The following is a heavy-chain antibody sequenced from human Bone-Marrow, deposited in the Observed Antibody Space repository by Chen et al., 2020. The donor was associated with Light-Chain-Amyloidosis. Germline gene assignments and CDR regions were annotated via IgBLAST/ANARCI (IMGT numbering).Heavy chain of an antibody. V-gene: IGHV3-53*02. Sequence: EVHLVETGGALIQPGGSLRLSCAASGFSVSRSYMSWVRQAPGKGLGWVSLIYSGGSTYYADFVKGRFTISRDSSKNTVYLQMNSLRAEDTALYYCATEGRDPGYSYGYLNYWGQGTLVTVSS. J-gene: IGHJ4*02. CDR2: IYSGGST. CDR1: GFSVSRSY. D-gene: IGHD5-18*01. CDR3: ATEGRDPGYSYGYLNY.